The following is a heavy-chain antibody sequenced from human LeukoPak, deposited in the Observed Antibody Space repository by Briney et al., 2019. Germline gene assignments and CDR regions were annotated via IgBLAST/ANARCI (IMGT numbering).Heavy chain of an antibody. Sequence: SETLSLTCAVYGGSFSGYYWSWVRQPPGKGLEWLGEINHSGSTNYNPSLKSRVTISVDTSKNQFSLKLSSVTAADTAVYYCASGFSDYGDYALSFWGQGTLVTVSS. CDR3: ASGFSDYGDYALSF. CDR1: GGSFSGYY. CDR2: INHSGST. J-gene: IGHJ1*01. D-gene: IGHD4-17*01. V-gene: IGHV4-34*01.